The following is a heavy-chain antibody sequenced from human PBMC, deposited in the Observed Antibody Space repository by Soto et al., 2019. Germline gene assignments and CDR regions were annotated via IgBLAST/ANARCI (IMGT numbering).Heavy chain of an antibody. CDR1: GGSLRGYS. V-gene: IGHV4-34*01. Sequence: SETLELAFAVYGGSLRGYSWSWIRQPPGTGLEWICEINHSGSTNYNPSLKSRVTISVDTSKNQFSLKLSSVTAADTAVYYCARTQWDVIAPAAVRGFDPRCPGTLRTGSS. J-gene: IGHJ5*02. CDR2: INHSGST. CDR3: ARTQWDVIAPAAVRGFDP. D-gene: IGHD6-13*01.